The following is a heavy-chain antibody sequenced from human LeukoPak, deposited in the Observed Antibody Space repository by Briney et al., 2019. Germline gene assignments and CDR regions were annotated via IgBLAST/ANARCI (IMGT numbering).Heavy chain of an antibody. CDR3: ARDEDGDYDLDY. V-gene: IGHV3-48*04. CDR2: ISSSGSTI. D-gene: IGHD4-17*01. CDR1: GFTFNIYG. Sequence: GGTLRLSCAASGFTFNIYGMIWVRQAPGKGLEWVSYISSSGSTIYYADSVKGRFTISRDNAKNSLYLQMNSLRAEDTAVYYCARDEDGDYDLDYWGQGTLVTVSS. J-gene: IGHJ4*02.